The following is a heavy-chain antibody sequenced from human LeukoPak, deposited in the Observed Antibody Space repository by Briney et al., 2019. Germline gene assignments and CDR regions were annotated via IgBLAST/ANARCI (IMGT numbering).Heavy chain of an antibody. CDR1: GDSVSSNSAA. D-gene: IGHD3-10*01. CDR3: ARESPPQLLWFGEPLKDDAFDI. J-gene: IGHJ3*02. Sequence: SQTLSLTCAISGDSVSSNSAAWNWIRQSPSRGLEWLGRTYYRSKWYNDYAVSVKSRITINPDTSKNQFSLQLNSVTPEDTAVYYCARESPPQLLWFGEPLKDDAFDIWGQGTMVTVSS. V-gene: IGHV6-1*01. CDR2: TYYRSKWYN.